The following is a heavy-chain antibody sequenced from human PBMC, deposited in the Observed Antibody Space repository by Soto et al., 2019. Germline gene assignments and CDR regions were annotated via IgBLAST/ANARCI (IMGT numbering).Heavy chain of an antibody. Sequence: QVQLVESGGGVVQPGRSLRLSCTASEFTFSSYGMHWFRQAPGKGLEWVAVIWYDGSNKYYADSVKGRLTISRDNSKNTLYLQMNSLRAEDTAVYYCARNSYCSGGSCYSAPGHWGQGTLVSVSS. CDR2: IWYDGSNK. CDR3: ARNSYCSGGSCYSAPGH. CDR1: EFTFSSYG. D-gene: IGHD2-15*01. J-gene: IGHJ4*02. V-gene: IGHV3-33*01.